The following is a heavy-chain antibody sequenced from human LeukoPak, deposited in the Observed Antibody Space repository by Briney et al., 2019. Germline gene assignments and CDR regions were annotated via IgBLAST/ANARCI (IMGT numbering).Heavy chain of an antibody. V-gene: IGHV3-7*01. J-gene: IGHJ3*02. CDR3: ARESTIAPITGTTSYAFDI. CDR1: GFTFSNAW. CDR2: IKQDGSEK. D-gene: IGHD1-7*01. Sequence: GGSLRLSCAASGFTFSNAWMSWVRQAPGKGLEWMANIKQDGSEKYYVDSVKGRFTISRDNAKNSLYLQMNSLRAEDTAVYYCARESTIAPITGTTSYAFDIWGQGTMVTVSS.